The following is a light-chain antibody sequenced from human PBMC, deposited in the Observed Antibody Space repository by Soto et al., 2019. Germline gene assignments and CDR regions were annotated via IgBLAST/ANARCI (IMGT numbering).Light chain of an antibody. V-gene: IGKV3-20*01. CDR3: QQYGDSPWT. CDR2: GAS. CDR1: QSVSSSY. J-gene: IGKJ1*01. Sequence: EIVLTQSPGTLSLSPGERATLSCRASQSVSSSYLAWYQQKPGQAPRLLIYGASSRATGIPDRFSGSGSGTDFTLSISKLEPEDSALYYCQQYGDSPWTFGLGTKVEI.